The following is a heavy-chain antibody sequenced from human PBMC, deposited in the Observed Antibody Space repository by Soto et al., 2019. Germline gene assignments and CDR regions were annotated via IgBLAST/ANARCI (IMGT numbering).Heavy chain of an antibody. CDR3: ARADSSGGAFDI. CDR2: IIPIFGTA. CDR1: GGTFSSYA. D-gene: IGHD3-22*01. J-gene: IGHJ3*02. Sequence: GASVKVSCKASGGTFSSYAISWVRQAPGQGLEWMGGIIPIFGTANYAQKFQGRVTITADESTSTAYMELSSLRSEDTAVYYCARADSSGGAFDIWGQGTMVTVSS. V-gene: IGHV1-69*13.